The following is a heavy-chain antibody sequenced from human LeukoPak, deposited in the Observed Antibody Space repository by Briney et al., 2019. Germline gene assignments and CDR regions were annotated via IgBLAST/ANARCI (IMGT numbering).Heavy chain of an antibody. CDR3: ARSWKLVAYNWFDP. Sequence: ASVKVSCKASGYTFTGYYMHWVRQAPGQGLEWMGRINPNSGGTNYAQKFQGRVTMTRDTSISTAYMELSRLRSDDTAVYYCARSWKLVAYNWFDPWGQGTLVTVSS. CDR1: GYTFTGYY. D-gene: IGHD1-1*01. V-gene: IGHV1-2*06. CDR2: INPNSGGT. J-gene: IGHJ5*02.